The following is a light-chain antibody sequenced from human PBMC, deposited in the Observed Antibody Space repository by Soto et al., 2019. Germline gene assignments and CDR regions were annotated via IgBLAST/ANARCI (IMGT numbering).Light chain of an antibody. V-gene: IGKV3-20*01. CDR3: QQYNSWPPT. CDR1: QSVSSSY. J-gene: IGKJ1*01. CDR2: GAS. Sequence: EIVLSQSPGTLSMSPGERATLSCGASQSVSSSYLAWYQQKPCQAPRLLIYGASSRATGIPDRFSGSGSGTDFTLTISSLQSEDFAVYCCQQYNSWPPTFGQGTKVDI.